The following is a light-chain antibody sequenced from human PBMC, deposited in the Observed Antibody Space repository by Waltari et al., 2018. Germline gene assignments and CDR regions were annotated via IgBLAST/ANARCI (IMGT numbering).Light chain of an antibody. J-gene: IGLJ2*01. CDR3: YAAADNNLGV. CDR2: RDT. CDR1: VLAXXX. V-gene: IGLV3-27*01. Sequence: SFELTQTSSLSVSPGQTVRISCSGDVLAXXXXXEAQQKPGQAPVLIIFRDTERPSGIPERFSGSSSGTTATLIIRGAQVEDEGDYYCYAAADNNLGVFGGGTKVTVL.